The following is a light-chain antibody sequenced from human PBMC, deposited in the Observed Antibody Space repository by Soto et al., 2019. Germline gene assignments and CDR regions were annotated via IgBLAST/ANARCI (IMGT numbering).Light chain of an antibody. V-gene: IGLV1-40*01. CDR1: TSNIGAGYD. Sequence: QSALTQPPSVSGAPGQRVTISCTGTTSNIGAGYDVHWYHHVPGRAPKLLIFGSSNRPSGFPDRFSGSKSGTSASLAINGLQADDEGDYYCQSYDSSPRGVMFGGGTKLTVL. CDR3: QSYDSSPRGVM. J-gene: IGLJ3*02. CDR2: GSS.